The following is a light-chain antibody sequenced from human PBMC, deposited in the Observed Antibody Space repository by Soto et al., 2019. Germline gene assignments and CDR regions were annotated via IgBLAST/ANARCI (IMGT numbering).Light chain of an antibody. J-gene: IGKJ1*01. Sequence: DIQMTQSPSSLSASEGDRVTITCPASQDISNYLNWYQQKPGKAPKLLIYDASNLETGVPSRFSGSGSGTDFTFTISSLQPEDIATYYCQQYDNLWTFGQGTKVDIK. CDR1: QDISNY. CDR3: QQYDNLWT. V-gene: IGKV1-33*01. CDR2: DAS.